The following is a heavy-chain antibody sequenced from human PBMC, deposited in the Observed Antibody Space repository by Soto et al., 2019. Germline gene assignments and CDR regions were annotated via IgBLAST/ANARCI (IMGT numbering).Heavy chain of an antibody. CDR3: TRDGGGRYYGGFDN. V-gene: IGHV3-74*01. CDR2: INSDGTNT. D-gene: IGHD1-26*01. J-gene: IGHJ4*02. Sequence: GGSLRLSCEVSGFNLSTYWMQWGRQAPGEGVVWVSRINSDGTNTDYADSVKGRFTISRDNAKKTVYLDMTSLKVDDTAVYYCTRDGGGRYYGGFDNWGQGTLVTVSS. CDR1: GFNLSTYW.